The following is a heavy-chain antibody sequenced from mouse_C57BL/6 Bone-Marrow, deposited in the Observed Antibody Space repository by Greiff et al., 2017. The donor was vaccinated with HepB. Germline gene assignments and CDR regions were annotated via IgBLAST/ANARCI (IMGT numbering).Heavy chain of an antibody. CDR3: TSYYYGSSSRYFDV. V-gene: IGHV14-4*01. D-gene: IGHD1-1*01. J-gene: IGHJ1*03. CDR1: GFNIKDDY. CDR2: IDPENGDT. Sequence: EVQLQQSGAELVRPGASVELSCTASGFNIKDDYMHWVKQRPEQGLEWIGWIDPENGDTEYASKFQGKATITADTSSNTAYLQLSSLTSEDTAVYYCTSYYYGSSSRYFDVWGTGTTVTVSS.